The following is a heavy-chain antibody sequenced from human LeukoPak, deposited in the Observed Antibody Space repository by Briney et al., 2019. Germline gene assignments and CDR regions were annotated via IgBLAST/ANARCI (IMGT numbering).Heavy chain of an antibody. V-gene: IGHV3-30-3*02. J-gene: IGHJ4*02. CDR1: GFTFSGYP. CDR3: AKVYGDYSYYFDY. CDR2: ISYDERNK. Sequence: PGKSLRLSCAASGFTFSGYPIHWVRQAPGKGLEWVAVISYDERNKYYADSVKGRFTISRDNSKNTLYLQMNSLRVEDTAVYYCAKVYGDYSYYFDYWGQGTLVTVSS. D-gene: IGHD4-17*01.